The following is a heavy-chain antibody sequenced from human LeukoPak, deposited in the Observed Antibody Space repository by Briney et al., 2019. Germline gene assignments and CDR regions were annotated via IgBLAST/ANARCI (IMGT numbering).Heavy chain of an antibody. CDR3: AKDDERGYSYGYDY. V-gene: IGHV3-23*01. J-gene: IGHJ4*02. CDR1: GFTFSSYA. D-gene: IGHD5-18*01. Sequence: GGSLRLSCAASGFTFSSYAMSWVRQAPGKGLEWVSAISGSGGSTYYADSVKGRFTISRDNSKNTLYLQMNSLRAEDTAVYYCAKDDERGYSYGYDYWGQGTLVTVSS. CDR2: ISGSGGST.